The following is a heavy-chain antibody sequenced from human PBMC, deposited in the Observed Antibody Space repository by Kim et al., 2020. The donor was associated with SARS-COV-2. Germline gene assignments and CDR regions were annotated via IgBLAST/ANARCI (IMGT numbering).Heavy chain of an antibody. CDR2: ISYDGSNK. CDR3: ARDHYYDSSGSPIPHAFDI. Sequence: GGSLRLSCAASGFTFSSYAMHWVRQAPGKGLEWVAVISYDGSNKYYADSVKGRFTISRDNSKNTLYLQMNSLRAEDTAVYYCARDHYYDSSGSPIPHAFDIWGQGTMVTVSS. CDR1: GFTFSSYA. D-gene: IGHD3-22*01. V-gene: IGHV3-30*04. J-gene: IGHJ3*02.